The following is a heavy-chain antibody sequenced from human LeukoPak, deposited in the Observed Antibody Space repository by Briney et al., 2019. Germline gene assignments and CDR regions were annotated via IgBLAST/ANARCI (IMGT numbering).Heavy chain of an antibody. CDR3: ARGTRYDFWSGYSSRWFDP. V-gene: IGHV4-30-2*01. Sequence: PSQTLSLTCAVSGGSISSGGYSWSWIRQPPGKGLEWIGYIYHSGSTYYNPSLKSRVTISVDTSKNQFSLKLSSVTAADTAVYYCARGTRYDFWSGYSSRWFDPWGQGTLVTVSS. CDR2: IYHSGST. J-gene: IGHJ5*02. CDR1: GGSISSGGYS. D-gene: IGHD3-3*01.